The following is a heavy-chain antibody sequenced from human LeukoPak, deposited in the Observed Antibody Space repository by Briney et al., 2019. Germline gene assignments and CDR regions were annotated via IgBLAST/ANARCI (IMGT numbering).Heavy chain of an antibody. CDR1: GGSFSGYY. CDR2: INHSGST. D-gene: IGHD3-10*01. Sequence: SETLSLTCAVYGGSFSGYYWSWIRQPPGKGLEWIGEINHSGSTNYDPSLKSRVTISVDTSKNQFSLKLSSVTAADTAVYYCARRGYYYGSGSYYRPPHFDYWGQGTLVTVSS. CDR3: ARRGYYYGSGSYYRPPHFDY. V-gene: IGHV4-34*01. J-gene: IGHJ4*02.